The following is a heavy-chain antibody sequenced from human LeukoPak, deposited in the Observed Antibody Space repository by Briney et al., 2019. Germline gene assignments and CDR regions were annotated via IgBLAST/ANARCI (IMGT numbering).Heavy chain of an antibody. CDR1: GGSISSSSYY. D-gene: IGHD6-19*01. CDR3: AEGGSGWYLNWFDP. V-gene: IGHV4-39*01. J-gene: IGHJ5*02. Sequence: SETLSLTCTVSGGSISSSSYYWGWIRQPPGKGLEWIGSIYYSGSTYYNPSLKSRVSISVDTSKNQFSLKLSSVTAADTAVYYCAEGGSGWYLNWFDPWGQGTLVAVSS. CDR2: IYYSGST.